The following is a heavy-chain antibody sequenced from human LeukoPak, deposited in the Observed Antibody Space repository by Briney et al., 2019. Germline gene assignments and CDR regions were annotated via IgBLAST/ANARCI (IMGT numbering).Heavy chain of an antibody. J-gene: IGHJ6*03. CDR3: AKGRGNQVLYAYYYMDV. V-gene: IGHV3-23*01. Sequence: GGSLRLSCAASGFTFNNYAMNWVRQVPGKGLEWVSVISGSGGSTYNGDSVKGRFTISRDNSKNTLYLQMNSLRAEDTAVYYCAKGRGNQVLYAYYYMDVWGKGTTVTVSS. CDR1: GFTFNNYA. CDR2: ISGSGGST. D-gene: IGHD2-2*02.